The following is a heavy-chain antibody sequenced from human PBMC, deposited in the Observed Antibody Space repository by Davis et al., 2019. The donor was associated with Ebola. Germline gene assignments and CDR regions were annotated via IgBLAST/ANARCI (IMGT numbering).Heavy chain of an antibody. CDR3: ARDRSYDSSGYYSPTLDY. Sequence: PGGSLRLSCAASGFTFSSYWMSWVRQAPGKGLEWVANIKQDGSEKYYVDSVKGRFTISRDNAKNSLYLQMNSLRAEDTAVYYCARDRSYDSSGYYSPTLDYWGQGTLVTVSS. V-gene: IGHV3-7*01. J-gene: IGHJ4*02. CDR1: GFTFSSYW. D-gene: IGHD3-22*01. CDR2: IKQDGSEK.